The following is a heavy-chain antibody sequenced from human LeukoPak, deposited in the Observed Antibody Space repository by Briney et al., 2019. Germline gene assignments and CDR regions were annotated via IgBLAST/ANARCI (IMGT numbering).Heavy chain of an antibody. V-gene: IGHV1-69*04. J-gene: IGHJ4*02. Sequence: ASVKVSCKASGGTFISYAISWVRQAPGQGLEWMGRIIPILGIANYAQKFQGRVTITADKSTSTAYMELSSLRSEDTAVYYCARSRVGATTEDYWGQGTLVTVSS. CDR2: IIPILGIA. D-gene: IGHD1-26*01. CDR3: ARSRVGATTEDY. CDR1: GGTFISYA.